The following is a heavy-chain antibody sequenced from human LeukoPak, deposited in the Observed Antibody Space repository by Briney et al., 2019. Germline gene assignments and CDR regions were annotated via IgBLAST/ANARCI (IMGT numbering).Heavy chain of an antibody. CDR3: ARFGTYNRSLDS. Sequence: SETLSLTCTVSGGSINDASWNWIRKPPGQGLEWIGYIYHSGGTNYNPSLKSRVTISLDTSKNQFSLKLSSVTAADTAVYYCARFGTYNRSLDSWGQGTLVTVFS. CDR1: GGSINDAS. J-gene: IGHJ4*02. D-gene: IGHD3-10*01. V-gene: IGHV4-59*01. CDR2: IYHSGGT.